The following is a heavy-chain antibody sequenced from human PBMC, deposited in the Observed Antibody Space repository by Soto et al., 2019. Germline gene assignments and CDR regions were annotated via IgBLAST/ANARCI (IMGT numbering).Heavy chain of an antibody. CDR2: ISGSGGST. D-gene: IGHD3-9*01. J-gene: IGHJ4*02. CDR3: AKITDYDICTGYKTYFDY. V-gene: IGHV3-23*01. Sequence: GGSLRLSCAASGFTFSSYAMSWVRQAPGKGLEWVSAISGSGGSTYYADSVKGRFTISRDNSKNTLYLQMNSLRAEVTAVYYCAKITDYDICTGYKTYFDYWGQGTLVTVSS. CDR1: GFTFSSYA.